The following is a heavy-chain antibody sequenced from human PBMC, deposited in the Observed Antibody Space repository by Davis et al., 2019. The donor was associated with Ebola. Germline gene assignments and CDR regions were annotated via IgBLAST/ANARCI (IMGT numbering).Heavy chain of an antibody. J-gene: IGHJ4*02. Sequence: GESLKISCAASGFTFSSYSMNWVRQAPGKGLEWVSSISSSSSYIYYADSVKGRFTISRDNAKNSLYLQMNSLRAEDTAVYYCARDLYYYESSGYYFFFDYWGQGTLVTVSS. D-gene: IGHD3-22*01. CDR1: GFTFSSYS. CDR2: ISSSSSYI. CDR3: ARDLYYYESSGYYFFFDY. V-gene: IGHV3-21*01.